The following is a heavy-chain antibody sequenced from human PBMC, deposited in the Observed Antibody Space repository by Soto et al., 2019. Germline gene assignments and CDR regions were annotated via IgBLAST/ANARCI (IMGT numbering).Heavy chain of an antibody. D-gene: IGHD5-18*01. CDR2: ISYDGSDK. V-gene: IGHV3-30-3*01. Sequence: QVHLVESGGGVVQPGRSLRLSCAASGFTFSNYAMHWVRQAPGKGLEWVAVISYDGSDKYNANSVKGRFTFSRDNSKNTLYLQMNSLRAGDTAVYYCARDTAPNGYNYYYFGMDVWGQGTTVTVSS. CDR1: GFTFSNYA. CDR3: ARDTAPNGYNYYYFGMDV. J-gene: IGHJ6*02.